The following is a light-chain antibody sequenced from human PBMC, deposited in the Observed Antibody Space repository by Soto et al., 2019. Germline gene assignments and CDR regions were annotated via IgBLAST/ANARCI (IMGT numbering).Light chain of an antibody. CDR2: DAS. Sequence: DIQMTQSPSSLSASVGDRVTITCQASQDISNYLNWYQQKPGKAPKLLIYDASNLETGVPSRFSGSGSGTDFTFTISRLQPEDIATYYCPQYDNLPLTFGGGTTGDIK. CDR3: PQYDNLPLT. J-gene: IGKJ4*01. CDR1: QDISNY. V-gene: IGKV1-33*01.